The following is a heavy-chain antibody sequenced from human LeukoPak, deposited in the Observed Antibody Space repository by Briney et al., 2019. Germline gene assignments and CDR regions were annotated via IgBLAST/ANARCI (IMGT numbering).Heavy chain of an antibody. CDR3: ARAGIGYCSGGSCYGENWFDP. Sequence: ASVNVSYKASGYTFTSYDINWVRQATGQGLEWMGWMNPNSGNTGYAQKFQGRVTMTRNTSISTAYMELSSLRSEDTAVYYCARAGIGYCSGGSCYGENWFDPWGQGTLVTVSS. CDR1: GYTFTSYD. V-gene: IGHV1-8*01. CDR2: MNPNSGNT. J-gene: IGHJ5*02. D-gene: IGHD2-15*01.